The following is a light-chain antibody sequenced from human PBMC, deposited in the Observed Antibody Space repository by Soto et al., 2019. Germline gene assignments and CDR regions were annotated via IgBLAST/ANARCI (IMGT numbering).Light chain of an antibody. CDR2: GNS. CDR3: QSYDSSLSGYYV. J-gene: IGLJ1*01. Sequence: QSVLTQPPSVSGAPGQRVTISCTGSSSNIGAGYDVHWYQQLPGTAPKLLIYGNSNRPSGVPDRFSGHKSGTSASLAITGLQAEDESDYYCQSYDSSLSGYYVFGTGTKVTVL. V-gene: IGLV1-40*01. CDR1: SSNIGAGYD.